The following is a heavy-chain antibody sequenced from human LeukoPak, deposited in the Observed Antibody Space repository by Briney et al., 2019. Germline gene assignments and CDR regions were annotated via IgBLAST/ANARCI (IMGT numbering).Heavy chain of an antibody. CDR2: TYYRSKWSN. Sequence: SQTLSLTFAISGDSVSNNTATWNWLGQSPSRGLEWLGRTYYRSKWSNDYAVSVNSRLTINPDTSKNHFSLQLNFVTPEDAAVYFCARALGVIFDYWGQGTLVTVSS. D-gene: IGHD2-8*01. CDR3: ARALGVIFDY. J-gene: IGHJ4*02. CDR1: GDSVSNNTAT. V-gene: IGHV6-1*01.